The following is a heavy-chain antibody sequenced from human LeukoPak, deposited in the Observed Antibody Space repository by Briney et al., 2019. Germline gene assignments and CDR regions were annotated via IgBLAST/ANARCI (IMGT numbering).Heavy chain of an antibody. Sequence: SETLSLTCTVSDDSMSSYSWSWIRQPPGKGLGWIGYIYHSGSTYYNPSLKSRVTISVDRSKNQFSLKLSSVTAADTAVYYCARSLYCSGGSCPNWFDPWGQGTLVTVSS. D-gene: IGHD2-15*01. V-gene: IGHV4-30-2*01. CDR2: IYHSGST. CDR3: ARSLYCSGGSCPNWFDP. J-gene: IGHJ5*02. CDR1: DDSMSSYS.